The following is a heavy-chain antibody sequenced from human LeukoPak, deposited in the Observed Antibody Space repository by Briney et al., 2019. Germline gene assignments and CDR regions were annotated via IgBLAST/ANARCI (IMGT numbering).Heavy chain of an antibody. CDR3: ARVVKYSSSSLWFDP. Sequence: KPSETLSLTCTVSGYSISSGYYWGWIRPPPGKGLEWIGIIYHSGSTYYNPSLKSRVTISVDTSKNQFSLKLSSVTAADTAVYYCARVVKYSSSSLWFDPWGQGTLVTVSS. V-gene: IGHV4-38-2*02. CDR2: IYHSGST. CDR1: GYSISSGYY. D-gene: IGHD6-6*01. J-gene: IGHJ5*02.